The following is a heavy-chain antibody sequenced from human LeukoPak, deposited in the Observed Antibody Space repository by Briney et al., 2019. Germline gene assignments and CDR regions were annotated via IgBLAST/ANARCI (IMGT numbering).Heavy chain of an antibody. CDR1: GFTFSTYA. J-gene: IGHJ4*02. CDR2: ISYDGSNK. CDR3: ASEGDY. V-gene: IGHV3-30*04. Sequence: GRSLRLSCAASGFTFSTYAMHWVRQAPGKGLEWVAVISYDGSNKSYADSVKGRFTISRDNSKNTPYLQMNSLRAEDTAVYYCASEGDYWGQGTLVTVSS.